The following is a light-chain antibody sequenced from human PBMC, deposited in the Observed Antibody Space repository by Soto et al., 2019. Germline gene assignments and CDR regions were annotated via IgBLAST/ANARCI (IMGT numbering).Light chain of an antibody. V-gene: IGKV3-15*01. CDR3: QQYSNWPFT. CDR2: HAS. CDR1: PSVNSN. J-gene: IGKJ3*01. Sequence: EIVMTQSPATMSVSPGERATLSCRASPSVNSNLAWYQQKPGQAPRLLIYHASARAIGIPARFSGSGSGTEFTLTISSLQSEDFAVYYCQQYSNWPFTFGPWTKVDIK.